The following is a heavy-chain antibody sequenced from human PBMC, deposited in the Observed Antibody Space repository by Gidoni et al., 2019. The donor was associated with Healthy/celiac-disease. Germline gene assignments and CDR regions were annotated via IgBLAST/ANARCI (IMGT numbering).Heavy chain of an antibody. CDR3: ARVRVGYDILTGYWSGVYFDY. CDR1: GFTVSRHY. D-gene: IGHD3-9*01. Sequence: EVQLVESGGGLVQPGRSLRLSCAASGFTVSRHYTRWVRQAPGKGLEWVSVIYSGGSTYYADSVKGRFTISRDNSKNTLYLQMNSLRAEDTAVYYCARVRVGYDILTGYWSGVYFDYWGQGTLVTVSS. CDR2: IYSGGST. J-gene: IGHJ4*02. V-gene: IGHV3-66*01.